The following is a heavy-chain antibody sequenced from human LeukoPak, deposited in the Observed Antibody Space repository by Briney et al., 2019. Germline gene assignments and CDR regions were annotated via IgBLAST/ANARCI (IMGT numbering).Heavy chain of an antibody. CDR1: GYNFVCYY. J-gene: IGHJ6*02. Sequence: ASVKVSCKASGYNFVCYYMHWGRQAPGQGLEWMGIINPSGGSTSYAQKFQDRVTMTRDTSTSTVYMELSSLKPEDTAVYYCAREDVVLVDAVRYYYYGMDVWGQGTTVTVSS. CDR3: AREDVVLVDAVRYYYYGMDV. D-gene: IGHD2-8*01. CDR2: INPSGGST. V-gene: IGHV1-46*01.